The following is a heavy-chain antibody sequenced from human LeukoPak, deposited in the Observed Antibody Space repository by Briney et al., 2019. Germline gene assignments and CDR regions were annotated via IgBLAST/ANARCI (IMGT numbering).Heavy chain of an antibody. CDR3: ARGKVRGVIITGAWFDP. J-gene: IGHJ5*02. V-gene: IGHV4-34*01. CDR2: INHSGST. D-gene: IGHD3-10*01. CDR1: GGSFSGYY. Sequence: PSETLSLTCAVYGGSFSGYYWSWIRQPPGKGLEWIGEINHSGSTNYNPSLKSRVTISVDTSKNQFSLKLSSVTAADTAVYYCARGKVRGVIITGAWFDPWGQGTLVTVSS.